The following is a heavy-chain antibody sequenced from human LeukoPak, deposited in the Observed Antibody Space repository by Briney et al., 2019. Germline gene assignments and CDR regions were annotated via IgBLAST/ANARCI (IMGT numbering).Heavy chain of an antibody. J-gene: IGHJ4*02. Sequence: GGSLRLSCAASGFTFSRYWMNWVRQAPGKGLEWVVKIKQDESEKYYVDSVKGRFTISRDNAKNSLYLQMNSLRAEDTAVYYCARDGSRGGDNDNWGQGTLVTVSS. CDR1: GFTFSRYW. CDR3: ARDGSRGGDNDN. CDR2: IKQDESEK. V-gene: IGHV3-7*03. D-gene: IGHD4-17*01.